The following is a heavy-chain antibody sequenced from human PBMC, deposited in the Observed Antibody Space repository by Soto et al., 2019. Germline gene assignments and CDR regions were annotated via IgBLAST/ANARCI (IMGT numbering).Heavy chain of an antibody. CDR3: ARVGPWVPYYYDSSPYTFENWFDP. CDR2: ISHSGYT. V-gene: IGHV4-30-4*08. D-gene: IGHD3-22*01. J-gene: IGHJ5*02. Sequence: SETLSLTCTVSGDSISSGGYYWSWIRHLPGEGLEWIGYISHSGYTYYNPSLNSRVTLSIDMTNNHVSLILNSVTAADTAVYYCARVGPWVPYYYDSSPYTFENWFDPRGQGTLVTVSS. CDR1: GDSISSGGYY.